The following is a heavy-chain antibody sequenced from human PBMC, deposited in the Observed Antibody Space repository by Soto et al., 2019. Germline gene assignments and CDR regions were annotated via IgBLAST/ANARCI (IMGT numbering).Heavy chain of an antibody. J-gene: IGHJ5*02. Sequence: GESLKISCKGSGYSFTSYWISWVRQMPGKGLEWMGRIDPSDSYTNYSPSFQGHVTISADKSISTAYLQWSSLKASDTAMYYCARERLCVSHINWFDPWGQGTLATAPQ. D-gene: IGHD3-16*01. CDR3: ARERLCVSHINWFDP. V-gene: IGHV5-10-1*01. CDR1: GYSFTSYW. CDR2: IDPSDSYT.